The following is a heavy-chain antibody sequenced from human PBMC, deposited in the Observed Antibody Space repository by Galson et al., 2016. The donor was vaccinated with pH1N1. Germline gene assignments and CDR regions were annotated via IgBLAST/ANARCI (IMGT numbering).Heavy chain of an antibody. CDR2: INTKTGNP. D-gene: IGHD3-9*01. V-gene: IGHV7-4-1*02. CDR1: GFTFSNHG. J-gene: IGHJ3*02. CDR3: AREPPTPSPTVLRYFDWSRGLSAFDM. Sequence: SVKVSCKASGFTFSNHGINWVRQAPGQGLEWMGWINTKTGNPTYAQGFTGRFVFSLDTSVNPAYLQINSLKADDTAVYYCAREPPTPSPTVLRYFDWSRGLSAFDMWGRGTLVTVSS.